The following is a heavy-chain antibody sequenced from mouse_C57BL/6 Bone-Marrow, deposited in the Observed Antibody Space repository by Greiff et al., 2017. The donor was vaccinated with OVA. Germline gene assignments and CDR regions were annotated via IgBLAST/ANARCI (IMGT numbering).Heavy chain of an antibody. CDR2: IDPSDSYT. D-gene: IGHD1-1*01. V-gene: IGHV1-69*01. Sequence: QVQLQQPVAELVMPGASVKLSCKASGYTFTSYWMHWVKQRPGQGLEWIGEIDPSDSYTNYNQKFQGKSTLTADKSSSTAYMQLSSLTSGDSAVYYAASLCITAVVAPWYFDVWGTGTTVTVSS. CDR3: ASLCITAVVAPWYFDV. CDR1: GYTFTSYW. J-gene: IGHJ1*03.